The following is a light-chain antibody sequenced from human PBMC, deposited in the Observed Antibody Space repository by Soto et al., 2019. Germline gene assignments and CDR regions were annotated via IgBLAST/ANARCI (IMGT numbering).Light chain of an antibody. CDR3: MQALQTWT. CDR1: QSLLHSNGYNY. V-gene: IGKV2-28*01. Sequence: DIMMTQSPLFLPVTPGEPASISCRSSQSLLHSNGYNYVDWYLQKPGQSPQLLIYLASNRASGVPDRFSGSGSGTDFTLKISRVEAEDVGVYYCMQALQTWTFGQGTQVDIK. J-gene: IGKJ1*01. CDR2: LAS.